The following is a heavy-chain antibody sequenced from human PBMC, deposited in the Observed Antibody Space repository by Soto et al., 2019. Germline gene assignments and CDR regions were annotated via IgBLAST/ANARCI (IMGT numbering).Heavy chain of an antibody. D-gene: IGHD3-3*01. J-gene: IGHJ6*02. CDR3: ARVMDSSGGFGRGYQYTMVV. V-gene: IGHV3-7*01. CDR2: IKRDGSET. Sequence: PGGSLRLSCAASGFTSSNYWMSWVRQAPGKGLEWVANIKRDGSETHYADSVKGRFTISRDNAKKSLYLQMISLRVEDTAIYYCARVMDSSGGFGRGYQYTMVVWGQGTTVTVSS. CDR1: GFTSSNYW.